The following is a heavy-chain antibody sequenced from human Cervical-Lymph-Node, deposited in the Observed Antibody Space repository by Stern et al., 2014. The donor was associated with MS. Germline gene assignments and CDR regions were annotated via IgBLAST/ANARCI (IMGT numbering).Heavy chain of an antibody. CDR1: GITFSGYH. J-gene: IGHJ4*02. D-gene: IGHD6-13*01. V-gene: IGHV3-30*04. CDR2: ISYDGTSI. Sequence: QVQLEESGGRVVQPGGSLRLSCAASGITFSGYHMHWVRQAPGKGLEWVAFISYDGTSIYYTDSVRGRFTISRDNYKTTLYLQVSSRRPEDTAVYYCARQDQRLVTFDNWGQGTLVTVSS. CDR3: ARQDQRLVTFDN.